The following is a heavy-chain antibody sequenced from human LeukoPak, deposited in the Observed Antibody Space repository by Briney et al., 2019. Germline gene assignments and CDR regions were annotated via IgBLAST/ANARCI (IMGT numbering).Heavy chain of an antibody. V-gene: IGHV4-34*01. D-gene: IGHD6-13*01. Sequence: SETLSLTCAVYGESFSDHYWSWIRQPPGKGLEWIGEINHSGSINYNPSLKSRVTKSVDTSKNQFYLKLSSVTAADTAVYYCARIAAAGPDIDYWGQGTLVTVSS. CDR1: GESFSDHY. J-gene: IGHJ4*02. CDR3: ARIAAAGPDIDY. CDR2: INHSGSI.